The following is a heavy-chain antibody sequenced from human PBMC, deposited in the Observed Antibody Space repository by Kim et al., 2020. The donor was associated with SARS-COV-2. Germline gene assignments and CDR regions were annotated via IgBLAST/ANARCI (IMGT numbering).Heavy chain of an antibody. D-gene: IGHD4-17*01. J-gene: IGHJ1*01. CDR1: GFTFSSYG. CDR2: ISYDGSNK. Sequence: GGSLRLSCAASGFTFSSYGMHWVRQSPGKGLDWVAVISYDGSNKYYADSVKGRFTISRDNSKNTLYLQMNSLRAEDTTVYYCARGARRDSDDYGDDAEYFQHWGQGTLVTVSS. V-gene: IGHV3-33*05. CDR3: ARGARRDSDDYGDDAEYFQH.